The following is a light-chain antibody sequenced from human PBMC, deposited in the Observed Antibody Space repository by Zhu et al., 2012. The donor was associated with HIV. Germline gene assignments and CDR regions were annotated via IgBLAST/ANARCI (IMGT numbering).Light chain of an antibody. Sequence: EIVLTQSPGTLSLSPGERATLSCRASQTVSRNYLAWYQQKPGQPPRLLIYSASRRVTGIPDRFSGSGSGTDFTLTISRLEPEDFAVYYCQHYVPSTLCTTFG. CDR2: SAS. J-gene: IGKJ2*01. V-gene: IGKV3-20*01. CDR3: QHYVPSTLCTT. CDR1: QTVSRNY.